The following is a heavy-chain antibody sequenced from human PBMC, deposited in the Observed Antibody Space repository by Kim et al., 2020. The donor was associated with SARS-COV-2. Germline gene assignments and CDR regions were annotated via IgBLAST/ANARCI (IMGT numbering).Heavy chain of an antibody. J-gene: IGHJ4*02. CDR2: IKEDGSEK. CDR1: GFTFSTYW. Sequence: GGSLRLSCAASGFTFSTYWMSWVRQAPGKGLEWVANIKEDGSEKYYVDSVKGRFTISRDNAKNSLYLQMNSLRAEDTAVYYCVYGWYIDYWGQGTLVTVSS. V-gene: IGHV3-7*03. CDR3: VYGWYIDY. D-gene: IGHD6-19*01.